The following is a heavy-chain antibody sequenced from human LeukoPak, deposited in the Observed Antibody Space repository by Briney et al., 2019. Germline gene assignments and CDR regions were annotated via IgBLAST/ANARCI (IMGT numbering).Heavy chain of an antibody. J-gene: IGHJ3*02. CDR2: ISSDGRNK. V-gene: IGHV3-30*03. CDR1: GFTFSSYG. Sequence: GGSLRLSCAASGFTFSSYGMHWVRQAPGKGLEWVAVISSDGRNKYYADSVKGRFAISRDNSKNTLYLQMNSLRAEDTAVYYCARGSVWGPDVFDIWGQGTMVTVSS. D-gene: IGHD3-16*01. CDR3: ARGSVWGPDVFDI.